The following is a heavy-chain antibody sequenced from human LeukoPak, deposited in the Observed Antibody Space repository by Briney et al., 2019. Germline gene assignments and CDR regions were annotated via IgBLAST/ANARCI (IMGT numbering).Heavy chain of an antibody. J-gene: IGHJ4*02. Sequence: GGSLRLSCAASGFTFSDYSMNWVRQAPGKGLEWVACIGIDSGNRNYADSVKGRFTISGDSAKNSLYLQMNSLRVEDTAGCYCSRDYNYAFDNWGEGTLVSVCS. CDR2: IGIDSGNR. V-gene: IGHV3-48*01. D-gene: IGHD1-1*01. CDR3: SRDYNYAFDN. CDR1: GFTFSDYS.